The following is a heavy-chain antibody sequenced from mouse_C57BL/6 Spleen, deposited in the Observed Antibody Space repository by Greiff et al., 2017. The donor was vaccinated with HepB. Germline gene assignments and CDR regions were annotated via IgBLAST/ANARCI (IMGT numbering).Heavy chain of an antibody. Sequence: VQLQQSGPELVKPGASVKISCKASGYTFTDYYINWVKKRPGQGLEWIGWIFPGSGSTYYNEKFKGKATLTVDKSSSTAYMLLSSLTSEDSAVYFCARTGVLLRSYYFDYWGQGTTLTVSS. CDR2: IFPGSGST. CDR3: ARTGVLLRSYYFDY. V-gene: IGHV1-75*01. CDR1: GYTFTDYY. J-gene: IGHJ2*01. D-gene: IGHD1-1*01.